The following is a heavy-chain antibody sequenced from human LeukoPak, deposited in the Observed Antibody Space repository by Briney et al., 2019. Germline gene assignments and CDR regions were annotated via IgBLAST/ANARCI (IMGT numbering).Heavy chain of an antibody. CDR2: ITHSGGT. CDR1: DGSLSGSF. V-gene: IGHV4-34*01. J-gene: IGHJ5*02. CDR3: ATATLGKIAVAGPYNWFDP. Sequence: SETLSLTCTVFDGSLSGSFWTWIRQPPGKGLEWIAEITHSGGTNYNPSLKSRLTISVDTSKNQFSLKLSSVTAADTAVYYCATATLGKIAVAGPYNWFDPWGQGTLVTVSS. D-gene: IGHD6-19*01.